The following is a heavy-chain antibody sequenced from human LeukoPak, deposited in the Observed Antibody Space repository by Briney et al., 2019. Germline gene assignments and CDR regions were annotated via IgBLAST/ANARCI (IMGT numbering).Heavy chain of an antibody. D-gene: IGHD3-3*01. CDR3: ARLKGFWRRYYYMDV. CDR1: GGSFSGYY. CDR2: INHSGST. J-gene: IGHJ6*03. V-gene: IGHV4-34*01. Sequence: SETLSLTCAVYGGSFSGYYWSWIRQPPGKGLEWIREINHSGSTNYNPSLKSRVTISVDTSKNQFSLKLSSVTAADTAVYYRARLKGFWRRYYYMDVWGKGTTVTVSS.